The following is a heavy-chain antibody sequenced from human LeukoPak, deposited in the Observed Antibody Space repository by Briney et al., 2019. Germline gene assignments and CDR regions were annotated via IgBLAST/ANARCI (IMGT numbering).Heavy chain of an antibody. CDR3: ATDGHSSSWYSAFDI. D-gene: IGHD6-13*01. CDR2: IIPIFGTA. J-gene: IGHJ3*02. Sequence: GASVKVSCKASGGTFSSYAISWVRQAPGQGLEWMGGIIPIFGTANYAQKFQGRVRITADESTSTAYMELSSLRSEDTAVYYCATDGHSSSWYSAFDIWGQGTMVTVSS. V-gene: IGHV1-69*13. CDR1: GGTFSSYA.